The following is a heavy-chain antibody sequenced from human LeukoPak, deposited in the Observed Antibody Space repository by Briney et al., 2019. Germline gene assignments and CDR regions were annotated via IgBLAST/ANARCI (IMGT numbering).Heavy chain of an antibody. V-gene: IGHV4-59*01. D-gene: IGHD6-19*01. Sequence: SETLSLTCTGSGGSISSYYWSWIRQPPGKGLEWIGYIYYSGSTNYNPSLKSRVTISVDTSKNQFSLKLSSVTAADTAVYYCAREGGAGSSGWYDYWGQGTLVTVSS. CDR2: IYYSGST. CDR1: GGSISSYY. CDR3: AREGGAGSSGWYDY. J-gene: IGHJ4*02.